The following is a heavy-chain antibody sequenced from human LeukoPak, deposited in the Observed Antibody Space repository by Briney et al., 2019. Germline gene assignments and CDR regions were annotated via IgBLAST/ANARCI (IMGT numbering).Heavy chain of an antibody. Sequence: GGSLRLSCAASGFTFSSYAMSWVRQAPGKGLEWVSAISGSGGSTYYADSVKGRFTISRDNSKNTLYLQMNSLRAEDTAVYYCAKDAAAYYDSSGYFNDYYYYYGMDVWGQGTTVTVSS. CDR1: GFTFSSYA. J-gene: IGHJ6*02. CDR2: ISGSGGST. CDR3: AKDAAAYYDSSGYFNDYYYYYGMDV. V-gene: IGHV3-23*01. D-gene: IGHD3-22*01.